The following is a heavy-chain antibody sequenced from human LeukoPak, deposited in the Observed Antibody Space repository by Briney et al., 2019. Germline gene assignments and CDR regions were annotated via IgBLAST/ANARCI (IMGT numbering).Heavy chain of an antibody. Sequence: SETLSLTCTVPGGSISSYYWSWIRQPPGKGLEWIGYIYYSGSTNYNPSLKSRVTISVDTSKNQFSLKLSSVTAADTAVYYCATSIAARYFDYWGQGTLVTVSS. CDR1: GGSISSYY. CDR3: ATSIAARYFDY. D-gene: IGHD6-6*01. V-gene: IGHV4-59*01. J-gene: IGHJ4*02. CDR2: IYYSGST.